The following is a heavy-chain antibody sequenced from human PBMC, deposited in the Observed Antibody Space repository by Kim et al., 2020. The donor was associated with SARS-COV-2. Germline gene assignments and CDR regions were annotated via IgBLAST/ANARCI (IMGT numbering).Heavy chain of an antibody. V-gene: IGHV1-69*13. J-gene: IGHJ6*02. CDR3: AWGLRSGPRRGGPGGGDYYYYYGMDV. Sequence: SVKVSCKASGGTFSSYAISWVRQAPGQGLEWMGGIIPIFGTANYAQKFQGRVTITADESTSTAYMELSSLRSEDTAVYYCAWGLRSGPRRGGPGGGDYYYYYGMDVWGQGTTVTVSS. CDR1: GGTFSSYA. D-gene: IGHD3-16*01. CDR2: IIPIFGTA.